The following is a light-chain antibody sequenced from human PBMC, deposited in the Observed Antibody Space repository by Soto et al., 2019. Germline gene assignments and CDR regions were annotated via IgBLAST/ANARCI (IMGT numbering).Light chain of an antibody. CDR1: QSIRNY. J-gene: IGKJ1*01. CDR2: AAS. V-gene: IGKV1-39*01. Sequence: DIQMTQSPSSLSASVGDRVTISCRASQSIRNYVSWYQQKPGTAPKLLILAASTLQSGVPSRFSGSGSGTDFTLTISSLQIEDFATYFCQPTDSTPQTFGQGTNVEI. CDR3: QPTDSTPQT.